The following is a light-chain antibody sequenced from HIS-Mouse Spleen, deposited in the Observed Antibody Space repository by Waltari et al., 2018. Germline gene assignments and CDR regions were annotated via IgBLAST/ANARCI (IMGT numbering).Light chain of an antibody. CDR1: QSVSSN. J-gene: IGKJ1*01. CDR3: QQYNNWPWT. CDR2: GAS. Sequence: EIVITQSPATLSVSPGERATLSCRASQSVSSNLAWYQQKPGQAPRLLIYGASTRATGIPARFSGSGSGTEFTLTISSIQSEDFAVYYCQQYNNWPWTFGQGTKVEIK. V-gene: IGKV3-15*01.